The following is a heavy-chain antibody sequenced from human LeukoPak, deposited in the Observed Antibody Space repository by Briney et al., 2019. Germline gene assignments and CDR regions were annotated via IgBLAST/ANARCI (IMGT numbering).Heavy chain of an antibody. CDR3: ARGEQLTDAFDI. Sequence: SETLSLTCTVSGGSVSSGSYYWSWIRQPPGKGLEWIGYIYYSGSTNYNPSLKSRVTISVHTSKNQFSLKGSSVTAADTAVYYCARGEQLTDAFDIWGQGTMVTVSS. J-gene: IGHJ3*02. D-gene: IGHD6-13*01. CDR2: IYYSGST. CDR1: GGSVSSGSYY. V-gene: IGHV4-61*01.